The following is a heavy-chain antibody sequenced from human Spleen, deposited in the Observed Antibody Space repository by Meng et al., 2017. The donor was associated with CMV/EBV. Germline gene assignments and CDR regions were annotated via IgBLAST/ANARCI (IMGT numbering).Heavy chain of an antibody. Sequence: GESLKIHCAASGFTLSSYAMSWVRQAPGKGLEWVSAISGSGGSTYYADSVKGRFTISRDNSKNTLYLQMNSLRAEDTAVYYCAKDPSLRWDWISLDYRGQRTLVTVSS. CDR2: ISGSGGST. CDR1: GFTLSSYA. J-gene: IGHJ4*02. CDR3: AKDPSLRWDWISLDY. V-gene: IGHV3-23*01. D-gene: IGHD3/OR15-3a*01.